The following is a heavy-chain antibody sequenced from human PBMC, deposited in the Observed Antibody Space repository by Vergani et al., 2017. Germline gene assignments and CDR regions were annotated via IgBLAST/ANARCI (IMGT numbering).Heavy chain of an antibody. CDR3: ARDRHDSSPSGIDY. CDR2: ISYDGSNK. D-gene: IGHD3-22*01. Sequence: QVQLVESGGGVVQPGRSLRLSCAASGFTFSSYAMHWVRQAPGKGLEWVAVISYDGSNKYYADSVKVRFTISRDNSKNTLYLQMNSLRAEDTAVYYCARDRHDSSPSGIDYWGQGTLVTVSS. V-gene: IGHV3-30-3*01. J-gene: IGHJ4*02. CDR1: GFTFSSYA.